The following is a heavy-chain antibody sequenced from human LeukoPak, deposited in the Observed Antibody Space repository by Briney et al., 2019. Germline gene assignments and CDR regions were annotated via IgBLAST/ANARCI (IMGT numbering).Heavy chain of an antibody. CDR2: IKQDGSEK. V-gene: IGHV3-7*01. D-gene: IGHD2-2*01. J-gene: IGHJ6*03. Sequence: GSLSLSCAASGFPFSSYWMSWVRQAPGKGLEWVANIKQDGSEKYYVDSVKGRFTISRDNAKNSLYLQMNSLRAEDTAVYYCARVTQLLSKWYYYYYYMDVWGKGTTVTVSS. CDR1: GFPFSSYW. CDR3: ARVTQLLSKWYYYYYYMDV.